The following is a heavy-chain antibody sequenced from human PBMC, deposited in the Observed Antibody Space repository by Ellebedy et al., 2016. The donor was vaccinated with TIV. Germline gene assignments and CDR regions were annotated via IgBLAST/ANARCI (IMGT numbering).Heavy chain of an antibody. D-gene: IGHD1-14*01. V-gene: IGHV4-4*07. Sequence: SETLSLTXTVSGRSFSSYYWSWIRQSAGKGLEWIVRIFMSGSTTYNPSLKNRVTMSVDASTTQLSLNLSSVTAADTAVYFCARLRQSRDRSHWYFDLWGRGTLVTVSS. J-gene: IGHJ2*01. CDR2: IFMSGST. CDR1: GRSFSSYY. CDR3: ARLRQSRDRSHWYFDL.